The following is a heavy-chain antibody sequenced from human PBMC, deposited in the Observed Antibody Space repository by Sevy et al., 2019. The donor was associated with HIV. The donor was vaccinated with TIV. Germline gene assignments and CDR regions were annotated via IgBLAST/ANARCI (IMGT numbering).Heavy chain of an antibody. Sequence: GGSLRLSCAASGFSFSNAWMNWVRQAPGKGLEWVGRIKSKADSGPTDYAAPVKDRFTISGDDSKKTLYLQMKSLKTSDTAVYYCTTVPGRVVVAATLIHGNWYFDLWGRGTLVTVSS. CDR1: GFSFSNAW. CDR2: IKSKADSGPT. V-gene: IGHV3-15*07. CDR3: TTVPGRVVVAATLIHGNWYFDL. D-gene: IGHD2-15*01. J-gene: IGHJ2*01.